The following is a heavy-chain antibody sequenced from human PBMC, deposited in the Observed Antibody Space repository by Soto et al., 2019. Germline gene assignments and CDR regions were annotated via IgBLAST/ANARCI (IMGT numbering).Heavy chain of an antibody. CDR2: INAANRNT. CDR3: ARATYISGSEGYHY. CDR1: GFTFAIYS. Sequence: QVQLVQSGAEEKKPGASVKVSCKASGFTFAIYSMHWVRQAPGQGLEWMGWINAANRNTKYSQKFQDRVTITRDTSASAAFMELSSLKSEETAVYYCARATYISGSEGYHYWGQGTLVCVSS. D-gene: IGHD3-22*01. J-gene: IGHJ1*01. V-gene: IGHV1-3*05.